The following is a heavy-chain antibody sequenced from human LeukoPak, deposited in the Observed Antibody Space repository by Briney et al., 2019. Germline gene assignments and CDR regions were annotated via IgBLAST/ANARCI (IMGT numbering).Heavy chain of an antibody. CDR2: VNHSGYT. D-gene: IGHD4-23*01. Sequence: SETLSLTCAVYGGSFSGYYWSWIRQPPGRGLEWIGEVNHSGYTNYNPSLKSRVTISVDTSKNLFSLKLTSVTAADTAVYYCARYHGGAQAFDIWGQGTMVTVSS. CDR1: GGSFSGYY. CDR3: ARYHGGAQAFDI. J-gene: IGHJ3*02. V-gene: IGHV4-34*01.